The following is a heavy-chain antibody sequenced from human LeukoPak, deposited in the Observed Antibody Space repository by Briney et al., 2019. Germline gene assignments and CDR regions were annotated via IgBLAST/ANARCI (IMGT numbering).Heavy chain of an antibody. CDR2: ISSGGTYI. J-gene: IGHJ4*02. CDR1: GFTFSSYS. D-gene: IGHD3-10*01. CDR3: ARGRGGNGNLGY. V-gene: IGHV3-21*01. Sequence: KPGGSLRLSCAASGFTFSSYSMNWVRQAPGKGLEWVSSISSGGTYISYADSVKGRFTISRDNAKNSLYLQMNSLRAEDTAVYYCARGRGGNGNLGYWGQGTLVTVSS.